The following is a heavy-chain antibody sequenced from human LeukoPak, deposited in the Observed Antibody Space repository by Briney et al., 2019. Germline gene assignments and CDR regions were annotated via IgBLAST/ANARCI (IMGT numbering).Heavy chain of an antibody. CDR1: GGSFSGYY. J-gene: IGHJ3*02. CDR3: ARELASNIRSFDI. Sequence: SETLSLTCAVYGGSFSGYYWSWIRQPPGKGLEWIGEINHSGSTNYNPSLKSRVTISVDTSKNQFSLKLSSVTAADAAVYYCARELASNIRSFDIWGQGTMVTVSS. CDR2: INHSGST. V-gene: IGHV4-34*01. D-gene: IGHD1-26*01.